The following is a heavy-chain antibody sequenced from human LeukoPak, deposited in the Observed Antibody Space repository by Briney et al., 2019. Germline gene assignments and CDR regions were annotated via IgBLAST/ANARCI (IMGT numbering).Heavy chain of an antibody. Sequence: AGSMTLSCAVSGFSSSSNAMHWVRPAQGKGLVWVAVISYDGSNKYYADSVKGRFTISRDNSKNTLYLQMNSLRAEDTAVYYCARDSLPTIAVAGVGGYWGQGTLVTVSS. CDR1: GFSSSSNA. D-gene: IGHD6-19*01. CDR3: ARDSLPTIAVAGVGGY. V-gene: IGHV3-30-3*01. J-gene: IGHJ4*02. CDR2: ISYDGSNK.